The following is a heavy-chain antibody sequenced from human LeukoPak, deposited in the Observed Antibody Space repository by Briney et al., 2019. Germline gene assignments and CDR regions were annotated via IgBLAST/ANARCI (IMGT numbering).Heavy chain of an antibody. Sequence: PGGSLRLSCAASGFTFSFYAIHWVRQAPGKGLEWVAVISSDGSNGYYADSVKGRFTISRDNSKNTLYLQMNSLRVEDTAVYYCVREVGKRDFDYWGQGTLVTVSS. CDR1: GFTFSFYA. CDR2: ISSDGSNG. CDR3: VREVGKRDFDY. V-gene: IGHV3-30*04. D-gene: IGHD1-26*01. J-gene: IGHJ4*02.